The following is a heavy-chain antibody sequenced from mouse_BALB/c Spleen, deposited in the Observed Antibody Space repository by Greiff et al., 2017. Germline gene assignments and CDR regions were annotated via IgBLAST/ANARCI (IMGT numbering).Heavy chain of an antibody. J-gene: IGHJ4*01. CDR1: GYTFTSYW. Sequence: LQQPGSELVRPGASVKLSCKASGYTFTSYWMHWVKQRPGQGLEWIGNIYPGSGSTNYDEKFKSKATLTVDTSSSTAYMQLSSLTSEDSAVYYCTRGRYAMDYWGQGTSVTVSS. V-gene: IGHV1S22*01. CDR3: TRGRYAMDY. CDR2: IYPGSGST.